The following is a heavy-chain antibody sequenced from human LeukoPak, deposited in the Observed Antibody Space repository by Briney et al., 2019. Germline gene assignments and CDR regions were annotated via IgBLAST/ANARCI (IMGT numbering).Heavy chain of an antibody. Sequence: PGGSLRLSCAASGFTFSSYGMSWVRQAPGKGLEWVSAISGSGGSTYYADSVKGRFTISRDNAKNSLYLQMNSLRAEDTAVYYCASVLLWFGELSRAFDIWGQGTMVTVSS. CDR2: ISGSGGST. CDR1: GFTFSSYG. D-gene: IGHD3-10*01. V-gene: IGHV3-23*01. CDR3: ASVLLWFGELSRAFDI. J-gene: IGHJ3*02.